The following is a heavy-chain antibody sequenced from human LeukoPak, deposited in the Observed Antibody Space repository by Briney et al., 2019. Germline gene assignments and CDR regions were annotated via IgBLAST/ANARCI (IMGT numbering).Heavy chain of an antibody. CDR2: IYYSGST. J-gene: IGHJ4*02. Sequence: PSETLSLTCTVSGGSISSYYWSWIRQPPGKGMEWIGYIYYSGSTNYNPSLKSRVTISVDTSKNQFSLNLSSVTAADTAVYYCARVGVTFPFDYWGQGTLVTVSS. CDR1: GGSISSYY. D-gene: IGHD2-21*02. V-gene: IGHV4-59*01. CDR3: ARVGVTFPFDY.